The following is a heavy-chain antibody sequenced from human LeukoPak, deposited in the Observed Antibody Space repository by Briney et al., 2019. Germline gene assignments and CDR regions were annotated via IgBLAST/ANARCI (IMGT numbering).Heavy chain of an antibody. D-gene: IGHD4-11*01. J-gene: IGHJ6*03. CDR2: ISSSSSYI. V-gene: IGHV3-21*01. CDR1: GFTFSSYS. CDR3: ARERYSNYYYYMDV. Sequence: GGSLRLSCAASGFTFSSYSMNWVRQAPGKGLEWVSSISSSSSYIYYADSVEGRFTISRDNAKNSLYLQMNSLRAEDTAVYYCARERYSNYYYYMDVWGKGTTVTVSS.